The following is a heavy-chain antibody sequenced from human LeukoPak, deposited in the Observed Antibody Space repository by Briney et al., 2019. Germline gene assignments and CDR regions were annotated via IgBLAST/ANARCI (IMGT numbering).Heavy chain of an antibody. J-gene: IGHJ4*02. CDR2: IVVDSGNT. D-gene: IGHD1-7*01. CDR1: GFTFTSSA. Sequence: SVKVSCKASGFTFTSSAMQWVRQARGQRLEWIGWIVVDSGNTNYAQKFQERVTITRDMSTSTAYMELSSLRSEDTAVYYCAATRWEYNWNYSFDYWGQGTLVTVSS. CDR3: AATRWEYNWNYSFDY. V-gene: IGHV1-58*02.